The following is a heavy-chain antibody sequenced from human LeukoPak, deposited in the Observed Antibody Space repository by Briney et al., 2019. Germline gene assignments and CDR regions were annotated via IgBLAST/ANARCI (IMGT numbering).Heavy chain of an antibody. CDR3: ARVGVIRYFDWLIPGWFDA. J-gene: IGHJ5*02. CDR2: INPNSGGT. V-gene: IGHV1-2*02. Sequence: GASVKVSCKASGYTFTGYYMHWVRQAPGQGLEWMGWINPNSGGTNYAQKFQGRVTMTRDTSMSTAYMELSRLRSDDTAVCYCARVGVIRYFDWLIPGWFDAWGQGTLVTVSS. CDR1: GYTFTGYY. D-gene: IGHD3-9*01.